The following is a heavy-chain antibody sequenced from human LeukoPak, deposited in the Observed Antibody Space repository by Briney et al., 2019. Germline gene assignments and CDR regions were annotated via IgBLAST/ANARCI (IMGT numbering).Heavy chain of an antibody. V-gene: IGHV3-66*01. CDR1: GFTVSNNY. J-gene: IGHJ4*02. CDR3: ARDSGGSYYTDY. D-gene: IGHD1-26*01. Sequence: GESLRLSCAASGFTVSNNYMSWVRQAPGKGLEWVSVIYSGGGTYYSDSVKGRFTISRDNSKNMLYLQMNSLRAEDTAVYYCARDSGGSYYTDYWGQGTLVTVSS. CDR2: IYSGGGT.